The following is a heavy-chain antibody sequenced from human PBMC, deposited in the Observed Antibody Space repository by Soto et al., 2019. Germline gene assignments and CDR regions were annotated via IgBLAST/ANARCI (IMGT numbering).Heavy chain of an antibody. CDR3: ARGVGSGSYYNQYNWFDP. J-gene: IGHJ5*02. V-gene: IGHV1-18*01. CDR2: INVYNGNT. CDR1: GYTFTNYG. Sequence: QVQLVQSGGEVKKPGASVKVSCKASGYTFTNYGISWVRQAPGQGLEWMGWINVYNGNTKYAQKVQGRVTMTTDTSTSTAYMELRSLRSDHTAVYYCARGVGSGSYYNQYNWFDPWGQGTLVTVSS. D-gene: IGHD3-10*01.